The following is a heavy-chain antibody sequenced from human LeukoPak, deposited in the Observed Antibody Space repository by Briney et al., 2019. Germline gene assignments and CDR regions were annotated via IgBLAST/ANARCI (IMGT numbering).Heavy chain of an antibody. V-gene: IGHV4-39*07. CDR1: GGSISSSSYY. J-gene: IGHJ4*02. D-gene: IGHD5-24*01. CDR3: ARTSRDGYYFDY. Sequence: KPSETLSLTCTVSGGSISSSSYYWGWIRQPPGKGLEWIGSIYYSGSTYYNPSLKSRVTISVDTSKNQFSLKLSSVTAADTAVYYCARTSRDGYYFDYWGQGTLVTVSS. CDR2: IYYSGST.